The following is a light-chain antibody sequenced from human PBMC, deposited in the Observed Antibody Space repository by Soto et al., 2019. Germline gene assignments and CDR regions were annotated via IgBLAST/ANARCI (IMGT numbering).Light chain of an antibody. CDR2: DAS. Sequence: EIVLTQYPATLSLSPGERATLSCRASQSVSSYLARYQQKPGQAPRLLIYDASNRATGIPARFSGSGSGTDFTLTISSLGPEDFAVYYCQRRRNFITFGQGTRLEIK. CDR3: QRRRNFIT. V-gene: IGKV3-11*01. CDR1: QSVSSY. J-gene: IGKJ5*01.